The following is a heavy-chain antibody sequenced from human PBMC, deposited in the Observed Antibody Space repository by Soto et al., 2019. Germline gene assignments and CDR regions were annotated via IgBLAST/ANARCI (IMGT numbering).Heavy chain of an antibody. Sequence: QVQLQESGPGLVKPSETLSLTCTVSGGSFKSGSYSWSWIRQPPGKGLEWIGYVYHTGRTSYNPSLKSRVSISMDTSKNQFSLNLDSVTDADTAVHFCARDFAYFDSWGQGTLVTVSS. D-gene: IGHD3-3*01. CDR2: VYHTGRT. V-gene: IGHV4-61*01. CDR3: ARDFAYFDS. CDR1: GGSFKSGSYS. J-gene: IGHJ4*02.